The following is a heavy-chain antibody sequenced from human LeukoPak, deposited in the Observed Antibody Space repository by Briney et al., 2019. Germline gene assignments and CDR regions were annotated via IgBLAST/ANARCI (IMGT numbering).Heavy chain of an antibody. Sequence: PSETLSLTCTVSGGSISSGSYYWSWIRQPAGKGLEWIGRIYTSGSTNYNPSLKSRVTISVDTSKNQFSLKLSSVTAADTAVYYCARDVKYYYDSSGQSRGDWFDPWGQGTLVTVSS. CDR3: ARDVKYYYDSSGQSRGDWFDP. CDR1: GGSISSGSYY. D-gene: IGHD3-22*01. V-gene: IGHV4-61*02. J-gene: IGHJ5*02. CDR2: IYTSGST.